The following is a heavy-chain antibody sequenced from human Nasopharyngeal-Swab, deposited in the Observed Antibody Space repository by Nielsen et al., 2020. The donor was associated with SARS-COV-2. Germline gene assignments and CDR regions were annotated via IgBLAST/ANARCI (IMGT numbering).Heavy chain of an antibody. J-gene: IGHJ6*02. D-gene: IGHD5-18*01. V-gene: IGHV3-11*01. CDR1: GFTFSDYY. Sequence: GESLKISCAASGFTFSDYYMSWIRQAPGKALEWVSYISSSGSTIYYADSVKGRFTISRDNAKNSLYLQMNSLRAEDTAVYYCARSHKGYSYGYTNYYGMDVWGQGTTVTVSS. CDR2: ISSSGSTI. CDR3: ARSHKGYSYGYTNYYGMDV.